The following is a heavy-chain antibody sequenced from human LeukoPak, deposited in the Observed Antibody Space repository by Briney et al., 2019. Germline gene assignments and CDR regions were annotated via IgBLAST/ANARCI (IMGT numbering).Heavy chain of an antibody. J-gene: IGHJ6*02. CDR2: IYYSGST. V-gene: IGHV4-59*01. CDR3: ARGLYENYYYGMDV. CDR1: GGSISSYY. Sequence: SETLSLTCTVSGGSISSYYWSWIRQPPGKGLEWIGYIYYSGSTNYNPSFKSRVTISVDTSKNQFSLKLSSVTAADTAVYYCARGLYENYYYGMDVWGQGTTVTVSS. D-gene: IGHD2/OR15-2a*01.